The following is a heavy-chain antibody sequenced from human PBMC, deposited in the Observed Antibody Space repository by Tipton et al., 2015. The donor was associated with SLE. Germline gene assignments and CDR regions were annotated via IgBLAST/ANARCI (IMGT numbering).Heavy chain of an antibody. V-gene: IGHV3-21*01. Sequence: SLRLSCAASGFTFSSYSMNWVRQAPGKGLEWVSSISSSSYIYYADSMKGRFTISRDNSKNTLYLRMNSLRAEDTAVYYCAKDGEGCSGGSCYWGQGTLVTVSS. CDR1: GFTFSSYS. J-gene: IGHJ4*02. D-gene: IGHD2-15*01. CDR2: ISSSSYI. CDR3: AKDGEGCSGGSCY.